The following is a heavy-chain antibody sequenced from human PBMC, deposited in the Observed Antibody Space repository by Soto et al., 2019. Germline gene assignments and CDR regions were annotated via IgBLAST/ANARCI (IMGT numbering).Heavy chain of an antibody. J-gene: IGHJ6*02. CDR2: ISGSGIST. D-gene: IGHD6-19*01. CDR3: AKEKAYSSGWDGMDV. V-gene: IGHV3-23*01. Sequence: EVQLLESGGGLVQPGGSLRLSCAASEFTFSSYAMSWVPQAPGKGLEWVSAISGSGISTYYADSVKGRFTISRDNSKNTLYLQMNSLRAEDTAVYYCAKEKAYSSGWDGMDVWGQGTTVTVSS. CDR1: EFTFSSYA.